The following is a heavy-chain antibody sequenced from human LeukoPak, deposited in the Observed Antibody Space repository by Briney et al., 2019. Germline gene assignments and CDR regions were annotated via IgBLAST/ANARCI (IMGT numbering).Heavy chain of an antibody. V-gene: IGHV1-2*02. CDR3: AREESFDSNWFDP. J-gene: IGHJ5*02. Sequence: ASVKVSCKASGYTFTGYYMHWVRQATGQGLEWMGWINPNSGGTNYAQKFQGRVTMTGDTSISTAYMELSRLRSDDTAVYCAREESFDSNWFDPWGQGTLVTVSS. CDR2: INPNSGGT. CDR1: GYTFTGYY. D-gene: IGHD2/OR15-2a*01.